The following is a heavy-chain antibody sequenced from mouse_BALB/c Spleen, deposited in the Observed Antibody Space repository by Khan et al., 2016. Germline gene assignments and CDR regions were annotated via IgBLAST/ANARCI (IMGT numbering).Heavy chain of an antibody. CDR2: IKTYTGES. J-gene: IGHJ4*01. Sequence: QIQLVQSGPELKKPGETVKISCKASGYNFKNSGMHWVKQAPGKGLKWMGWIKTYTGESTYADDFKGRFAFSLEASASTAYLQINNLKNEDMATYFCATRSLRDLHDAMDNWAQGTPVTVSS. V-gene: IGHV9-1*02. CDR3: ATRSLRDLHDAMDN. CDR1: GYNFKNSG. D-gene: IGHD1-1*01.